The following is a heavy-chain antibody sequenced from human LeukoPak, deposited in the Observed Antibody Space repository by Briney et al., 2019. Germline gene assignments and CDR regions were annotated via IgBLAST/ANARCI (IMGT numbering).Heavy chain of an antibody. CDR2: ISSSSSYI. Sequence: GGSLRLSCAASGFTFSSYSMNWVRQAPGKGLEWVSSISSSSSYIYYADSVKGRFTISRDNSKNTLYLQMNSLRVEDTAVYYCAKVGDSMATMDYWGQGTLVTVSS. D-gene: IGHD5-24*01. J-gene: IGHJ4*02. V-gene: IGHV3-21*04. CDR3: AKVGDSMATMDY. CDR1: GFTFSSYS.